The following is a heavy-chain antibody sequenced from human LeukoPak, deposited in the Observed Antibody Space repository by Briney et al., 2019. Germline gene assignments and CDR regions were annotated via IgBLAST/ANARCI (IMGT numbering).Heavy chain of an antibody. D-gene: IGHD2-21*02. V-gene: IGHV4-30-4*01. CDR2: IYYSGST. CDR1: GGSISSGDYY. Sequence: SETLSLTCTVSGGSISSGDYYWGWIRQPPGKGLEWIGYIYYSGSTYYNPSLKSRVTISVDTFKNQFSLKLSSVTAADTAVYYCAREYCGGDCYLYYYYGMDVWGQGTTVTVSS. CDR3: AREYCGGDCYLYYYYGMDV. J-gene: IGHJ6*02.